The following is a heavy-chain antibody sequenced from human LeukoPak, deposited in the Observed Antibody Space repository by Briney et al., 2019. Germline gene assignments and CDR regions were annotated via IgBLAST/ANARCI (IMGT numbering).Heavy chain of an antibody. D-gene: IGHD2-15*01. J-gene: IGHJ4*02. V-gene: IGHV3-7*01. CDR3: AKDVPRYCSGGSCSTIDY. CDR2: IKQDGSEK. CDR1: GFTFSSYW. Sequence: PGGSLRLSCAASGFTFSSYWMSWVRQAPGKGLEWVANIKQDGSEKYYVDSVKGRFTISRDNSKNTLYLQMNSLRAEDTAVYYCAKDVPRYCSGGSCSTIDYWGQGTLVTVSS.